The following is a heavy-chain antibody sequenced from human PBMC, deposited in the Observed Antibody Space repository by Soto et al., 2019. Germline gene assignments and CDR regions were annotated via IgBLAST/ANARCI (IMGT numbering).Heavy chain of an antibody. V-gene: IGHV4-34*01. CDR3: ARRGGRASPAWYFNV. J-gene: IGHJ2*01. Sequence: SETLSLTCAVYGGSFSGYYWTWIRQPPGTGLEWIGEINHSGSTNYNPSLKSRVTISVDGSKNHFSLELSSVTAADTAVYYCARRGGRASPAWYFNVWGRGTPVTVSS. CDR2: INHSGST. CDR1: GGSFSGYY.